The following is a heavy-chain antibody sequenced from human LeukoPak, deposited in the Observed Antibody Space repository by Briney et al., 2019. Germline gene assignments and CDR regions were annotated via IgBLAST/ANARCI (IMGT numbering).Heavy chain of an antibody. CDR1: GFTFYNYG. J-gene: IGHJ6*02. V-gene: IGHV3-30*03. Sequence: GGSLRLSCAASGFTFYNYGMHWVRQAPGKGLEWVAVISYDGSNKYYADSVKGRFTISRDNAKNSLYLQMNSLRAEDTAVYYCARDTMVRAGHGMDVRGQGTTVTVSS. CDR2: ISYDGSNK. CDR3: ARDTMVRAGHGMDV. D-gene: IGHD3-10*01.